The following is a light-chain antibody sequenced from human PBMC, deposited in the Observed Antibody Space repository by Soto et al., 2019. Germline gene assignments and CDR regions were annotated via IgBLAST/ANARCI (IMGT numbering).Light chain of an antibody. CDR3: QVWDSASDDYV. Sequence: SYELTQPPSVSVAPGQTAKIACGGTKIGSKSVHWYQQKPGQAPVLVVYDDSDRPSGIPERLSGSNSGNTATLTISRVEAGDEADYYCQVWDSASDDYVFGSGTKLTVL. V-gene: IGLV3-21*02. J-gene: IGLJ1*01. CDR2: DDS. CDR1: KIGSKS.